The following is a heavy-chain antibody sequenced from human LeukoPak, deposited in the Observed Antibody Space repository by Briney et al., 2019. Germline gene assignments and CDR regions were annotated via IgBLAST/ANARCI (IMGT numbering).Heavy chain of an antibody. CDR1: GVTFSSYE. Sequence: GGSLRLSCAASGVTFSSYEMNWVRQAPGKGLEWVSYISSGGSSIYYADSVKGRFTISRDNAKNSLYLQMNSLSAEDTAVYYCARSSGWYTGFDFWGQGTLVTVSS. CDR3: ARSSGWYTGFDF. CDR2: ISSGGSSI. V-gene: IGHV3-48*03. D-gene: IGHD6-19*01. J-gene: IGHJ4*02.